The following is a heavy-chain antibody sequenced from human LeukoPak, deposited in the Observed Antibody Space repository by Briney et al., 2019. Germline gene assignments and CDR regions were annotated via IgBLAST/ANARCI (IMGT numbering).Heavy chain of an antibody. CDR1: GYTLTELS. CDR3: GTDPYSSGWLSFQH. D-gene: IGHD6-19*01. V-gene: IGHV1-24*01. CDR2: FDPEDGET. Sequence: GASVTVSCKVSGYTLTELSMHWVRQAPGKGLEWMGGFDPEDGETIYAQKFQGRVTMTEDTSTDTAYLELSSLRSEDTAVYYCGTDPYSSGWLSFQHWGQGALVTVSS. J-gene: IGHJ1*01.